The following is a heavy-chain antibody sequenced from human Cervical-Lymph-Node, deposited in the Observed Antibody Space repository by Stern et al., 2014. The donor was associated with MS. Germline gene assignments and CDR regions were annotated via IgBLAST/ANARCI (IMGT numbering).Heavy chain of an antibody. CDR1: GVTFSSYG. D-gene: IGHD2-8*01. J-gene: IGHJ4*02. CDR3: ARDYEDTSMLFDH. V-gene: IGHV3-30*03. CDR2: ISYDGNHK. Sequence: VQLVESGGAVVQPGRSLRLSCAASGVTFSSYGMHWVRQAPGKGLEWVTFISYDGNHKYYAASVKGRFTISRDNSKNTLHLQMNSVTPDDTAIYYCARDYEDTSMLFDHWGQGTLVTVSS.